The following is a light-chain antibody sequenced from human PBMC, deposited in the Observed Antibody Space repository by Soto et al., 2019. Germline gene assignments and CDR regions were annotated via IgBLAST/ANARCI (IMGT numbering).Light chain of an antibody. Sequence: QSVLTQPPSVSGSPGQSVTISCTGTSSDIGGYKYVSWYQQLPGKAPKLMIFDVTKRPSGVPDRFSGSNSGNTASLTISGLQAEDDAIYYCCSYARTTHVFGTGTKVTVL. CDR2: DVT. J-gene: IGLJ1*01. CDR3: CSYARTTHV. CDR1: SSDIGGYKY. V-gene: IGLV2-11*01.